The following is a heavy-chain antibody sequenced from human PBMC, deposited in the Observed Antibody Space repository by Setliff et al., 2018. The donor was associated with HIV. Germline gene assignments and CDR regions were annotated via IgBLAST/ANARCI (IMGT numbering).Heavy chain of an antibody. CDR2: INHSGST. CDR1: GGSFSTYY. CDR3: TRTNPLAAPPFDF. V-gene: IGHV4-34*01. Sequence: NPSETLSLTCAVYGGSFSTYYWNWIRQPPGKGLEWIGEINHSGSTNYNPSLKSRVTISVDTSKNQFSLKLSSVTAADTAVYYCTRTNPLAAPPFDFWGQGTLVTVSS. D-gene: IGHD6-13*01. J-gene: IGHJ4*02.